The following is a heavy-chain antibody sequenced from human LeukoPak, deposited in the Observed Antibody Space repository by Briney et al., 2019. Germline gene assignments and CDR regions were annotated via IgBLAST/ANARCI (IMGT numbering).Heavy chain of an antibody. J-gene: IGHJ5*02. CDR3: ARARTAAAALHNPLNWFDP. CDR1: GYTFTSFD. CDR2: IIPIFGTA. V-gene: IGHV1-69*13. D-gene: IGHD6-13*01. Sequence: GASVKVSCKASGYTFTSFDINWVRQATGQGLEWMGGIIPIFGTANYAQKFQGRVTITADESTSTAYMELSSLRSEDTAVYYCARARTAAAALHNPLNWFDPWGQGTLVTVSS.